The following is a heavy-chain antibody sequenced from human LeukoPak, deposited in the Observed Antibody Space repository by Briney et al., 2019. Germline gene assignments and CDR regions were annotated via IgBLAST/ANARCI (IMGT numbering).Heavy chain of an antibody. CDR1: GGTFSSYT. CDR2: IIPIFGTA. D-gene: IGHD5-18*01. Sequence: SVKVSCKASGGTFSSYTISWVRQAPGQGLEWMGGIIPIFGTANYAQKFQGRVTITADESTSTAYMELSSLRSEDTAVYYCARSRVGGYSYAQVYFFDYWGQGTLVTVSS. J-gene: IGHJ4*02. V-gene: IGHV1-69*13. CDR3: ARSRVGGYSYAQVYFFDY.